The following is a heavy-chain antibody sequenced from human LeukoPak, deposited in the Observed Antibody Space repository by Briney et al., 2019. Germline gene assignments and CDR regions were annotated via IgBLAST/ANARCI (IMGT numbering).Heavy chain of an antibody. V-gene: IGHV1-8*01. CDR1: GYTFTSYD. J-gene: IGHJ4*02. D-gene: IGHD1-20*01. CDR2: MNPNSGNT. CDR3: ARGNNWNDVFSC. Sequence: GASVKVSCKASGYTFTSYDINWVRQATGQGLERMGWMNPNSGNTGYAQKFQGRVTMTRNTSISTAYMELSSLRSEDTAVYYCARGNNWNDVFSCWGQGTLVTVSS.